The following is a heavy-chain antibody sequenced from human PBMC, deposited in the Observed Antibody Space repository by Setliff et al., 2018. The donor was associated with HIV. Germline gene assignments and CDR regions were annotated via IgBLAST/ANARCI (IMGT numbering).Heavy chain of an antibody. D-gene: IGHD6-13*01. CDR1: GFTFSSYS. CDR3: AKAPLTIVATGGEDC. Sequence: GSLRLSCAASGFTFSSYSMNWVRQAPGKGLEWVSYISSSSSTIYYADSVKGRFTISRDSAKNSVYLQMNSLRVEDTAVYYCAKAPLTIVATGGEDCWGQGTLVTVSS. J-gene: IGHJ4*02. V-gene: IGHV3-48*01. CDR2: ISSSSSTI.